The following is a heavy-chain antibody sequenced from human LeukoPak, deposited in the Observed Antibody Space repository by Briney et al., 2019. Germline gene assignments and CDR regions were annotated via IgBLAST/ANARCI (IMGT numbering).Heavy chain of an antibody. CDR1: GFTFSNFG. D-gene: IGHD6-13*01. CDR2: ASYDGTDK. Sequence: GTSLRLSCAASGFTFSNFGMHWVRQAPGRGLEWVAVASYDGTDKYYGDSVKGRFTISRDNSKNTLYLQMNSLRAEDTAMYYCARAGTGIAAVLYYFDYWGQGTLVTVSS. CDR3: ARAGTGIAAVLYYFDY. V-gene: IGHV3-30*03. J-gene: IGHJ4*02.